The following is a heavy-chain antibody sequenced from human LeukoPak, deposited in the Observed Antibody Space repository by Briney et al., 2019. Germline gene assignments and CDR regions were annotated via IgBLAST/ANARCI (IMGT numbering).Heavy chain of an antibody. CDR2: IYTSGST. V-gene: IGHV4-61*02. CDR3: ARDIGVTTAI. J-gene: IGHJ4*02. CDR1: GGSISSGSYY. D-gene: IGHD2-21*02. Sequence: SETLSLTCTVPGGSISSGSYYWSWIRQPAGKGLEWIGRIYTSGSTNYNPSLKSRVTISVDTSKNQFSLKLSSVTAADTAVYYCARDIGVTTAIWGQGTLVTVSS.